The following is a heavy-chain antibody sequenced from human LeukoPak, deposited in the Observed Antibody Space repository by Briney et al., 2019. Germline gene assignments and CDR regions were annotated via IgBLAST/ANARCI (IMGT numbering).Heavy chain of an antibody. J-gene: IGHJ4*02. V-gene: IGHV6-1*01. CDR2: TYYRSKWYN. Sequence: SQTLSLTCAISGDSVSSNSAAWNWIRQSPSRGLEWLGRTYYRSKWYNDYAVSVKSRITINPDTSKNQFSVQLNSVTPEDTAVYYCARGYYYGSGSYYPWFDYWGQGTLVTVSS. CDR3: ARGYYYGSGSYYPWFDY. CDR1: GDSVSSNSAA. D-gene: IGHD3-10*01.